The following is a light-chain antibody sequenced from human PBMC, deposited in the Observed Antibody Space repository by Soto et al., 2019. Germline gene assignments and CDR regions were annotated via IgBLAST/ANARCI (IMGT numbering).Light chain of an antibody. CDR3: HQFGYSPRT. J-gene: IGKJ1*01. CDR2: ATS. CDR1: QTVHSDY. Sequence: EIVLTQSPGTLSLSPGETATLSCRASQTVHSDYLAWFQQRPGQAPRLLIFATSRRATDIPDRFSGSGSGTDFTLAIRTLEPEDSAVYYCHQFGYSPRTFGQGTKVE. V-gene: IGKV3-20*01.